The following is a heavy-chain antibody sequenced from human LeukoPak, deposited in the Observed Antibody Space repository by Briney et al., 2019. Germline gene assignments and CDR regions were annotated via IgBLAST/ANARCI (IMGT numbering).Heavy chain of an antibody. J-gene: IGHJ4*02. CDR3: ARGRYYLDS. CDR2: ITASGTAM. V-gene: IGHV3-48*02. D-gene: IGHD3-16*01. CDR1: GSTFSSYS. Sequence: GGSLRLSCAASGSTFSSYSMNWVRQAPGKGLEWVSHITASGTAMFYADSVKGRFTISRDNAKNSLYLQMNSLRDEDTAVYYCARGRYYLDSWGQGTLVTVSS.